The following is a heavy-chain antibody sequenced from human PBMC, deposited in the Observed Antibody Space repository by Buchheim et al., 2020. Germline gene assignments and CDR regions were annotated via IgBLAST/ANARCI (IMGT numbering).Heavy chain of an antibody. V-gene: IGHV3-74*01. CDR1: VFTFSSYW. J-gene: IGHJ6*03. CDR2: INSDGSST. D-gene: IGHD4-11*01. Sequence: EVQLVESGGGLVQPGGSLRLSCAASVFTFSSYWMHWVRQAPGKGLVWVSRINSDGSSTDSAASVKGRFTISRDNAKNTLYLQLNSLRAEDTAVYYCARYGSYSTYMDVWGKGTT. CDR3: ARYGSYSTYMDV.